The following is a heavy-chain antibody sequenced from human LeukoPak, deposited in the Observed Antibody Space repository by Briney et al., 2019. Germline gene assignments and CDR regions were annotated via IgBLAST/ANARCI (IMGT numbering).Heavy chain of an antibody. CDR2: INHSGST. CDR1: GGSFSGYY. J-gene: IGHJ4*02. V-gene: IGHV4-34*01. CDR3: ARVKYYGSGGFDY. D-gene: IGHD3-10*01. Sequence: SETLSLTCAVYGGSFSGYYWSWIRHPPGKGLEGSGEINHSGSTNYNPSLKSGVTISVDTSKNQFSLKLSSVTAADTAVYYCARVKYYGSGGFDYWGQGTLVTVSS.